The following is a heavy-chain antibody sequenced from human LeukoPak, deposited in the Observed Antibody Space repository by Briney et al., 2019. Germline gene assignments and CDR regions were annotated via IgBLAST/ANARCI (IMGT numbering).Heavy chain of an antibody. V-gene: IGHV5-51*01. J-gene: IGHJ4*02. CDR2: IYPGDSDT. Sequence: GESLKISCKGSGYSFTSYWIGWVRQMPGKGLGWMGIIYPGDSDTRYSPSFQGQVTISADKSISTAYLQWSSLKASDTAMYYCARSHTLDRITKYYFDFWGQGTLVTVSS. D-gene: IGHD1-14*01. CDR3: ARSHTLDRITKYYFDF. CDR1: GYSFTSYW.